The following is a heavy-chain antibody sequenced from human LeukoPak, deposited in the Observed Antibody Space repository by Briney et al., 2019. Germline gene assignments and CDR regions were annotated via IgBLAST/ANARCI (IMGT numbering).Heavy chain of an antibody. J-gene: IGHJ5*02. CDR2: IYYNGNT. CDR1: GGSITSTSYY. Sequence: SETLSLTCTVSGGSITSTSYYWGWIRQPPGKGLEWIGSIYYNGNTYYNPVLKSRATISLDTSKNQFSLKLSSVTAADTAVYYCAADSSGYYYESWFDPWGQGTLVTVSS. D-gene: IGHD3-22*01. V-gene: IGHV4-39*01. CDR3: AADSSGYYYESWFDP.